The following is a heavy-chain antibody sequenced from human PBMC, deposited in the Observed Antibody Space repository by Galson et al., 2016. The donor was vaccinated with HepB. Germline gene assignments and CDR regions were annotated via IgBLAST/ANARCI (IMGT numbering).Heavy chain of an antibody. CDR3: ASGYSYGYFYY. Sequence: ETLSLTCTVSSGSISGSRYYWGWIRQPPGKGLEWIGTIYYTGNTYYNPSLRSRVTISVDTSKKQFSLKLTSVTAADTAVYYCASGYSYGYFYYWGQGTLVTVSS. CDR1: SGSISGSRYY. D-gene: IGHD5-18*01. V-gene: IGHV4-39*01. J-gene: IGHJ4*02. CDR2: IYYTGNT.